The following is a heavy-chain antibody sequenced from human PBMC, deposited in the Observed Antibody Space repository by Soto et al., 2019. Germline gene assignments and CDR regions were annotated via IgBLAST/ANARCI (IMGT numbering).Heavy chain of an antibody. J-gene: IGHJ4*02. Sequence: SETLSLTCLVSGGSINNSTYYWGWIRQPPGKGLGWIGSIYYSGATYYNPSLRSRITISMDRSKNHFSLKLTSVTAADTAIYYCAPVGIGTTTVDYWGQGTLVTVSS. CDR3: APVGIGTTTVDY. CDR1: GGSINNSTYY. CDR2: IYYSGAT. V-gene: IGHV4-39*02. D-gene: IGHD5-12*01.